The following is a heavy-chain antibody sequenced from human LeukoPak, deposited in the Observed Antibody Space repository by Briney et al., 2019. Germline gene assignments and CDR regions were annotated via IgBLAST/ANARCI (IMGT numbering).Heavy chain of an antibody. V-gene: IGHV3-7*01. D-gene: IGHD2-15*01. CDR2: INQGGSEK. Sequence: PGGSLRLSCAASGFTFSSYYMSWVRQAPGKGLEWVANINQGGSEKYYVGSVKGRFTISRDNAKNSLYLQMSSLRAEDTALYYCASRSAVAASGPGWGQGTLVTVSS. J-gene: IGHJ4*02. CDR1: GFTFSSYY. CDR3: ASRSAVAASGPG.